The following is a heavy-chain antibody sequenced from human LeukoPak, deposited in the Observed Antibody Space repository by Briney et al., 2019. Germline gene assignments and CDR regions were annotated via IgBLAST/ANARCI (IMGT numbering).Heavy chain of an antibody. CDR2: ISGSSGGT. V-gene: IGHV3-23*01. CDR1: GFAFSNYA. CDR3: AKASGDGSNYYFDS. J-gene: IGHJ4*02. D-gene: IGHD5-24*01. Sequence: GGSLRLSCAASGFAFSNYAMSWVRQARGEGLEWVSAISGSSGGTYYADSVKGRFTISRDNAKNTLYLQMNSLRAEDTAVYYCAKASGDGSNYYFDSWGQGTLVTVSS.